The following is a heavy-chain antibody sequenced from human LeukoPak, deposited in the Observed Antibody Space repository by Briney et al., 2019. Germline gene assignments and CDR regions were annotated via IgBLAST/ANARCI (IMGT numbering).Heavy chain of an antibody. V-gene: IGHV3-48*01. J-gene: IGHJ4*02. Sequence: GGSLRLSCAASGFTFSSYSMNWVRQAPGKGLEWVSYISSSSSTIYYADSVKGRFTISRDNSKSTLYLQMNSLRAEDTALYYCAKRYSSSWCIDYWGQGTLVTVSS. D-gene: IGHD6-13*01. CDR2: ISSSSSTI. CDR1: GFTFSSYS. CDR3: AKRYSSSWCIDY.